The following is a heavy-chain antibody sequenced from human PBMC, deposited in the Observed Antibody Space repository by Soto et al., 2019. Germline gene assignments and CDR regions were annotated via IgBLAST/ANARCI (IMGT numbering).Heavy chain of an antibody. CDR3: ARDRLANWFDP. Sequence: SETLSLTCTVSGGSVTSYYWSWIRQPPGKGMEWIGYLYYSGSTSYNPSLKSRVTMSVDMSKNQFSLTLTSVTAADTAVYYCARDRLANWFDPWGQGTLVTVSS. J-gene: IGHJ5*02. CDR1: GGSVTSYY. D-gene: IGHD3-9*01. CDR2: LYYSGST. V-gene: IGHV4-59*02.